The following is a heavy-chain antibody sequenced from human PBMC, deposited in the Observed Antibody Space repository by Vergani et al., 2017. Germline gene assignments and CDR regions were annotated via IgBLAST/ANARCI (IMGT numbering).Heavy chain of an antibody. J-gene: IGHJ6*02. CDR1: GGSFSGYY. V-gene: IGHV3-23*01. CDR3: AKLRGSYYGMDV. Sequence: VQLQQWGAGLLKPSETLSLTCAVYGGSFSGYYWSWIRQPPGKGLEWVSAISGSGGSTYYADSVKGRFTISRDNSKNTLYLQMNSLRAEDTAVYYCAKLRGSYYGMDVWGQGTTVTASS. CDR2: ISGSGGST. D-gene: IGHD1-26*01.